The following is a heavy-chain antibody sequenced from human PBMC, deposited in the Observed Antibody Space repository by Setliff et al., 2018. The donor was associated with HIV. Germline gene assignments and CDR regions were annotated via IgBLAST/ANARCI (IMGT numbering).Heavy chain of an antibody. Sequence: AASVKVSCKASGGTFSSYAISWVRQAPGQGLEWMGGIIPIFGTANYAQKFQGRVTITADESTSTAYMELSSLRSEDTAVYYCAREESTEDYGSGSYGPTFPPPLIYWGQGTLVTVSS. J-gene: IGHJ4*02. CDR2: IIPIFGTA. D-gene: IGHD3-10*01. CDR1: GGTFSSYA. CDR3: AREESTEDYGSGSYGPTFPPPLIY. V-gene: IGHV1-69*13.